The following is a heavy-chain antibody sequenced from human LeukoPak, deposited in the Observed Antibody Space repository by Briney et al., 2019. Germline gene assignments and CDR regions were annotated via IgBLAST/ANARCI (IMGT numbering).Heavy chain of an antibody. CDR2: IYYSGST. J-gene: IGHJ6*03. Sequence: PSETLSLTCTVSGGSISSSSYYWGWIRQPPGKGLEWIGSIYYSGSTYYNPSLKSRVTISVDTSKNQFSLKLSSVTAADTAVYYCARTYYYGSGSGGYYYYYYMDVWGKGTTVTVSS. CDR3: ARTYYYGSGSGGYYYYYYMDV. CDR1: GGSISSSSYY. V-gene: IGHV4-39*07. D-gene: IGHD3-10*01.